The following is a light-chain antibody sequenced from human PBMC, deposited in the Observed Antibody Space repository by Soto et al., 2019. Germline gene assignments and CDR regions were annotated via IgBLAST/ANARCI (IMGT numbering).Light chain of an antibody. V-gene: IGKV1-39*01. J-gene: IGKJ5*01. CDR2: AAS. Sequence: DIQMTQSPSSLSASVGDRVTITCRASQSISSYLNWYQQKPVKAPKLLIYAASSLQSGVPSRFSGSGSGTDFTLTISSLQPEDFATYYCQQSYSTPTFGQWTRLEIK. CDR1: QSISSY. CDR3: QQSYSTPT.